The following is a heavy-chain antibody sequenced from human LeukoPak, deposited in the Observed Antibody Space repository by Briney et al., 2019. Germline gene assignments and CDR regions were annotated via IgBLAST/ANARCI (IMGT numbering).Heavy chain of an antibody. D-gene: IGHD3-3*01. CDR1: GGSFSSGGYY. CDR3: AGRHRDYDFWTNYFDY. CDR2: IYYSGST. J-gene: IGHJ4*01. V-gene: IGHV4-61*08. Sequence: SETLSLTCTVSGGSFSSGGYYWSWIRQPPGKGLEWIGYIYYSGSTNYNPSLKSRVTISVDTSKNQFSLKLSSVTAADTAVYYCAGRHRDYDFWTNYFDYWGQRTLVTVSS.